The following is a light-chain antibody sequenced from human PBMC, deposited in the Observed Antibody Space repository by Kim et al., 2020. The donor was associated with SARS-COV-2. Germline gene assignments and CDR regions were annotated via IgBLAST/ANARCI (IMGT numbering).Light chain of an antibody. J-gene: IGKJ4*01. Sequence: LAQGERATLACRASQSVSNYLAWYQQQPGQAPRLLIYDASNRATGIPARFSGSGSGTDFTLTISSLEPEDCAVYYCQHRRSWPLTFGGGTKVDIK. CDR2: DAS. V-gene: IGKV3-11*01. CDR3: QHRRSWPLT. CDR1: QSVSNY.